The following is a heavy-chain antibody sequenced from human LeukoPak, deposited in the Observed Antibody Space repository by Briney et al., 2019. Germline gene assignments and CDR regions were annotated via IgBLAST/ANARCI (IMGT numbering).Heavy chain of an antibody. D-gene: IGHD2-2*01. Sequence: HPGGSLRLSCAASGFTFDDYAMHWVRQAPGKGLEWVSGISWNSGSIGYADSVKGRFTISRDNAKDSLYLQMNSLTAKDTALYYCARGGQPHAFDIWGQGTMVTVSS. CDR3: ARGGQPHAFDI. J-gene: IGHJ3*02. V-gene: IGHV3-9*01. CDR2: ISWNSGSI. CDR1: GFTFDDYA.